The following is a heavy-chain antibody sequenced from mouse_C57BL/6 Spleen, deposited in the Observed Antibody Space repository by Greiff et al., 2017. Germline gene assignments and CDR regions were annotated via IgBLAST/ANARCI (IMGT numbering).Heavy chain of an antibody. D-gene: IGHD1-2*01. CDR1: GYTFTSYW. CDR3: ARGPYYGGDV. V-gene: IGHV1-52*01. Sequence: QVQLQQPGAELVRPGSSVKLSCKASGYTFTSYWMHWVKQRPIQGLEWIGNIDPSDSETHYNQKFKDKATLTVDKSSSTAYMQLSSLTSEDSAVYYCARGPYYGGDVWGTGTTVTVSS. J-gene: IGHJ1*03. CDR2: IDPSDSET.